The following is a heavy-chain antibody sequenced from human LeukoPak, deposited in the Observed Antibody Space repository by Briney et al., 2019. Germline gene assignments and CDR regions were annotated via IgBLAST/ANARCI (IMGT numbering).Heavy chain of an antibody. J-gene: IGHJ4*02. D-gene: IGHD5-12*01. V-gene: IGHV3-43*01. CDR1: GFILEDFT. Sequence: PGGSLRLSCAASGFILEDFTIHCVRQVPGKGLEWVALINWDGGSTYYADSVKGRFTISRDNSKNSLYLQLDSLPTEDTAFYYCAKGDVDSPMNFYHWGQGTLVTVSS. CDR3: AKGDVDSPMNFYH. CDR2: INWDGGST.